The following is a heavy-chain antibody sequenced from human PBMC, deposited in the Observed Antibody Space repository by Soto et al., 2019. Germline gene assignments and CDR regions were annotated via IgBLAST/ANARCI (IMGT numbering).Heavy chain of an antibody. CDR1: GGTFSSYA. V-gene: IGHV1-69*13. Sequence: SVKVSCKASGGTFSSYAISWVRQAPGQGLEWMGGIIPIFGTANYAQKFQGRVTITADESTSTAYMELSSLRSEDTAVYYCARATHYYGSGSYYAAADVWGQGTTVTVSS. CDR3: ARATHYYGSGSYYAAADV. J-gene: IGHJ6*02. D-gene: IGHD3-10*01. CDR2: IIPIFGTA.